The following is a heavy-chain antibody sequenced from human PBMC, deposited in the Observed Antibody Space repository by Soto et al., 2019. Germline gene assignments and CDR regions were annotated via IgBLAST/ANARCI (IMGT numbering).Heavy chain of an antibody. CDR1: GYTFTSYG. CDR2: ISAYNGNR. D-gene: IGHD1-26*01. V-gene: IGHV1-18*01. J-gene: IGHJ4*02. CDR3: ARDQVGATGDY. Sequence: QIQLVQSGAEVKKPGASVKVSCKASGYTFTSYGISWVRQAPGQGLEWMGWISAYNGNRNYAQKVQGRVTRPTDTSTNTAYMELRSLRSDDTAVYYCARDQVGATGDYWGQGTLVTVSS.